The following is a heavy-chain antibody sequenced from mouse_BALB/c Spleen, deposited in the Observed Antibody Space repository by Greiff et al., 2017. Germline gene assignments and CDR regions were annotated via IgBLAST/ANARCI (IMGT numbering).Heavy chain of an antibody. J-gene: IGHJ2*01. CDR1: GYTFTDYE. CDR3: TRSYYYGSSYSDL. V-gene: IGHV1-15*01. D-gene: IGHD1-1*01. Sequence: QVQLKQSGAELVRPGASVTLSCKASGYTFTDYEMHWVKQTPVHGLEWIGAIDPETGGTAYNQKFKGKATLTADKSSSTAYMELRSLTSEDSAVYYCTRSYYYGSSYSDLWGQGTTLTVSS. CDR2: IDPETGGT.